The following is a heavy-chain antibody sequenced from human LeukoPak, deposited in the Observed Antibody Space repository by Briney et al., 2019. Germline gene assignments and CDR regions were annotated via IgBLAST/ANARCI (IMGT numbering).Heavy chain of an antibody. CDR2: VSTSGRST. J-gene: IGHJ4*02. V-gene: IGHV3-23*01. Sequence: PPGGSLRLSCAASGFTFSTYAMSWVRQAPGKGLEWVSTVSTSGRSTYYADSVKGRFTISRDNSKNTLYLQMSSLRAEDTAVYYCVGGSYSGYWGQGTLVTVSS. CDR3: VGGSYSGY. D-gene: IGHD1-26*01. CDR1: GFTFSTYA.